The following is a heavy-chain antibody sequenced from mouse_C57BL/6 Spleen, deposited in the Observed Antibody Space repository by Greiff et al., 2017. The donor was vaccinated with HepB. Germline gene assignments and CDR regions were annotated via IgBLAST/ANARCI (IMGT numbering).Heavy chain of an antibody. CDR3: TRDYYCLQAWFAY. CDR2: IDPETGGT. D-gene: IGHD1-1*01. Sequence: QVQLQQSGAELVRPGASVTLSCKASGYTFTDYEMHWVKQTPVHGLEWIGAIDPETGGTAYNQKFKGKAILTADKSSSTAYMELRSLTSEDSAVYYCTRDYYCLQAWFAYWGQGTLVTVAA. J-gene: IGHJ3*01. V-gene: IGHV1-15*01. CDR1: GYTFTDYE.